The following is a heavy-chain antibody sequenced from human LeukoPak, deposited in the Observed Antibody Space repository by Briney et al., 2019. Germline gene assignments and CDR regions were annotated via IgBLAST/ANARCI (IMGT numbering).Heavy chain of an antibody. Sequence: KASETLSLTCTVSGGSISGYYWSWIRQPPGKGLEWIEYISYTGSTNSNPSLKSRVTISVDTSKNQFSLKLTSVTAADTAIYYCARVRNWANGYWGQGTLVTVSS. CDR1: GGSISGYY. CDR3: ARVRNWANGY. V-gene: IGHV4-59*01. J-gene: IGHJ4*02. CDR2: ISYTGST. D-gene: IGHD7-27*01.